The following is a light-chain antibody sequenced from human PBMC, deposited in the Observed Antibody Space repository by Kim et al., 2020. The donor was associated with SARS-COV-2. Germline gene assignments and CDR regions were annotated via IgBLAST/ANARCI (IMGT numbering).Light chain of an antibody. CDR2: GAS. Sequence: VSPGQRATPSRRASQSGSSDLAWYQQKPGQAPRLLIYGASTRATGISARFSGSGSWTEFTLSMSSLQSEDSAVYYCQQYNDWPLTFCGGTKVDIK. CDR3: QQYNDWPLT. CDR1: QSGSSD. J-gene: IGKJ4*01. V-gene: IGKV3-15*01.